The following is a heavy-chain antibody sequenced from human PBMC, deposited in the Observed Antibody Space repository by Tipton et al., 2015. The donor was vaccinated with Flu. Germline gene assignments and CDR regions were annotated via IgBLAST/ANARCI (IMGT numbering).Heavy chain of an antibody. J-gene: IGHJ4*02. Sequence: TLSLTCTVSGHSISSGYYWGWIRQPPGKGLEWIGSIYQSGTTYYNPSLKSRVTISVDTAKNQFSLQLKSVTAADTAVYYCARGATRRPFSGYDYTGYWGQGTLVTVSS. D-gene: IGHD5-12*01. CDR3: ARGATRRPFSGYDYTGY. CDR1: GHSISSGYY. V-gene: IGHV4-38-2*02. CDR2: IYQSGTT.